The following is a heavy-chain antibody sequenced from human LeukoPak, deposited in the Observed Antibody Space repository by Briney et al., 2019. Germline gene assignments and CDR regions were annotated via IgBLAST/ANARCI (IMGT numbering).Heavy chain of an antibody. CDR2: ISYDGGNK. Sequence: GGSLRLSCAASGFTFSSYWMHWVRQAPGKGLEWVAVISYDGGNKYYADSVKGRFTISRDNAKNSLYLQMNSLRAEDTAVYYCARAEAAAIDYWGQGTLVTVSS. V-gene: IGHV3-30*03. J-gene: IGHJ4*02. CDR3: ARAEAAAIDY. D-gene: IGHD6-13*01. CDR1: GFTFSSYW.